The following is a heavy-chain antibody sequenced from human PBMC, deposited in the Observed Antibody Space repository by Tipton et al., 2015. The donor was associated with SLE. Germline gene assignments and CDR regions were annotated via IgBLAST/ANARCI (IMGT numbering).Heavy chain of an antibody. Sequence: GLVKPSETLSLTCTVSGDSINNYYWSWIRQPPGKGLEWIGYIYYSGSTNYNPSLKSRVTTSVDTSKNQLSLKLDSVTAADTAVYYCARGTTWFDPWGQGTLVTVSS. V-gene: IGHV4-59*01. CDR2: IYYSGST. D-gene: IGHD1-1*01. J-gene: IGHJ5*02. CDR3: ARGTTWFDP. CDR1: GDSINNYY.